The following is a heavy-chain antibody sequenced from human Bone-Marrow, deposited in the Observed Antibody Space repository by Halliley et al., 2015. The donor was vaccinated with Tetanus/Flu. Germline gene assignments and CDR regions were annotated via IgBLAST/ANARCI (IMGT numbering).Heavy chain of an antibody. J-gene: IGHJ5*02. V-gene: IGHV3-21*01. CDR2: ISSNAYYI. D-gene: IGHD5-12*01. Sequence: ISSNAYYIYYADSVKGRFTISRDNTLNSMYLEMNSLRAEDTALYYCAREDHPDYNPSSSVGWFDPWGQGILVTVSS. CDR3: AREDHPDYNPSSSVGWFDP.